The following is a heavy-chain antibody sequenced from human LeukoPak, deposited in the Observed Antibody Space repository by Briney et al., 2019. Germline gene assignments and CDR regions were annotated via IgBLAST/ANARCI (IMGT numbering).Heavy chain of an antibody. CDR2: ISYDGSNK. J-gene: IGHJ4*02. Sequence: GGSLRLSCAASGFTFSSYGMHWVRQAPGKGLEWVAVISYDGSNKYYADSVKGRFTISRDNSKNTLYLQMNSLRAEDTAVYYCARVRDDYNPLDYWGQGTLVTVSS. CDR3: ARVRDDYNPLDY. V-gene: IGHV3-30*03. D-gene: IGHD5-24*01. CDR1: GFTFSSYG.